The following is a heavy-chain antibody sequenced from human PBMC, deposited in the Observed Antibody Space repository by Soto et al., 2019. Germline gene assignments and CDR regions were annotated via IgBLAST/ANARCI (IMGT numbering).Heavy chain of an antibody. CDR3: VLVDNVVTPTPQDV. CDR2: ISPYTGNT. D-gene: IGHD3-16*02. Sequence: QVQLVQSGDEVKKPGASVKVSCKASGYIFVNYGIAWVRQAPGQGLEWMGWISPYTGNTHSATKVQGRLTMSTHTSXRTAHMDLGSLTSDETSVYYCVLVDNVVTPTPQDVWGLGTTVTVSS. V-gene: IGHV1-18*01. CDR1: GYIFVNYG. J-gene: IGHJ6*02.